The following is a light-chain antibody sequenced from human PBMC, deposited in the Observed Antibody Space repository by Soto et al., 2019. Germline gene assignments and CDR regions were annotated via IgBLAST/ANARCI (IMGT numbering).Light chain of an antibody. CDR3: SSYTSDSSYV. Sequence: ALTHPGSVSGSPGQSITISCTGTSSDVGLYDYVSWYQQHPGKAPQLMIYAVSNRPSGVSNRFSASKSGNTASLFISGLEAEDEADYYCSSYTSDSSYVFGSGTKVTVL. CDR2: AVS. J-gene: IGLJ1*01. CDR1: SSDVGLYDY. V-gene: IGLV2-14*01.